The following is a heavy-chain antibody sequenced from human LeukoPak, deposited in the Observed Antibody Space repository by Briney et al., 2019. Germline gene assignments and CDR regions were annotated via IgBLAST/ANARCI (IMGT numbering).Heavy chain of an antibody. J-gene: IGHJ3*02. D-gene: IGHD1-7*01. CDR2: INPSGGST. V-gene: IGHV1-46*01. CDR3: ARANWNYVGGAFDI. Sequence: ASVKVSCKASGYTFTGYYMHWVRQAPGQGLEWMGWINPSGGSTSYAQKFQGRVTMTRDMSTSTVYMELSSLRSEDTAVYYCARANWNYVGGAFDIWGQGTMVTVSS. CDR1: GYTFTGYY.